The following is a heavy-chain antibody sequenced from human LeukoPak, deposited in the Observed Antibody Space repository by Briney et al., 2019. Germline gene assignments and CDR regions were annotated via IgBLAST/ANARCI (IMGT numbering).Heavy chain of an antibody. CDR1: GFSFSNYG. CDR3: AKEYPYYCDY. V-gene: IGHV3-30*18. CDR2: ISYDGSNK. J-gene: IGHJ4*02. Sequence: PGGSLRLSCAASGFSFSNYGMHWVRQAPGKGLEWVAVISYDGSNKYYVDSVKGRFTISRDNSKNTLYLQMNSLRAEDTAVYYCAKEYPYYCDYWGQGTLVTVSS. D-gene: IGHD2-2*01.